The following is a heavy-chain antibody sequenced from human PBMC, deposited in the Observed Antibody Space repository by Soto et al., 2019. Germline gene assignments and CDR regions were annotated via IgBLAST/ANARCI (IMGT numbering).Heavy chain of an antibody. V-gene: IGHV4-61*08. CDR2: IHYSGST. Sequence: PPDTLSLTCTASGGTFSSTGYYFTWIRQPPGKRLEWIEYIHYSGSTNYNPYLKSRVAMSVDTSKNHFSLKLSSLTAADTAVYYCARACDHLYFDYWGQGALVTVSS. CDR1: GGTFSSTGYY. J-gene: IGHJ4*02. CDR3: ARACDHLYFDY.